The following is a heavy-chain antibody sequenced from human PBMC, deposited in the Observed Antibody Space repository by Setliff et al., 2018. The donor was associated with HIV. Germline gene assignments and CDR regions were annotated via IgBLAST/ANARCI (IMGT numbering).Heavy chain of an antibody. V-gene: IGHV4-59*08. D-gene: IGHD2-8*01. CDR1: GVSISSHY. J-gene: IGHJ5*02. CDR2: IYNSGRT. CDR3: ARTGWAQLIQGAWFGP. Sequence: PSETLSLTCTVSGVSISSHYWSWIRQPPGKGLEWIRYIYNSGRTNYNPSLTSRVTISVDTSKNQFSLKLTSVTAADTAMYYCARTGWAQLIQGAWFGPWGQGVLVTVSS.